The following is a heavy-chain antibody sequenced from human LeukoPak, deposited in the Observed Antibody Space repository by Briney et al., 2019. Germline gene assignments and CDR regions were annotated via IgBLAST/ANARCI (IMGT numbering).Heavy chain of an antibody. CDR2: IYDSGRT. CDR3: ATRYCSSTSCYAFDY. J-gene: IGHJ4*02. V-gene: IGHV4-30-4*08. Sequence: SETLSLTCTVSGGSISSGDYYWSWIRQPPGKGLEWIGFIYDSGRTNYNPSLKSRVTISVDTSKNQFSLKLSSVTAADTAVYYCATRYCSSTSCYAFDYWGQGTLVTVSS. D-gene: IGHD2-2*01. CDR1: GGSISSGDYY.